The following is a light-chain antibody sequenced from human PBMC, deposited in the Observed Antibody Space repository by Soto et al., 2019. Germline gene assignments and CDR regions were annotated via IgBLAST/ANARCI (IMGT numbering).Light chain of an antibody. CDR1: QSVSSY. Sequence: EIVLTQSPATLSLSPGERATLSCRASQSVSSYLAWYQQKPGQAPRLLIYDASNRATGIPARFSGSGSGTDFTLTISSLEPEDFAVYYCQQRSNWARVTFGQGTKVEIK. CDR3: QQRSNWARVT. CDR2: DAS. V-gene: IGKV3-11*01. J-gene: IGKJ1*01.